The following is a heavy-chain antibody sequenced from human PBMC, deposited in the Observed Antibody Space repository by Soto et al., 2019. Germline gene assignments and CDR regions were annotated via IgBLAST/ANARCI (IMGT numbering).Heavy chain of an antibody. J-gene: IGHJ4*02. CDR3: ARNVLRYFAWLSPFDY. D-gene: IGHD3-9*01. CDR2: IYYSGST. Sequence: LSLTCTASGGCIRRSSYYWCWIRQRPGKGLEWIGSIYYSGSTYYNPSLKSRVTISVDTSKNQFSLKLSSVTAADTAVYYCARNVLRYFAWLSPFDYWGQGTLVTVSS. CDR1: GGCIRRSSYY. V-gene: IGHV4-39*01.